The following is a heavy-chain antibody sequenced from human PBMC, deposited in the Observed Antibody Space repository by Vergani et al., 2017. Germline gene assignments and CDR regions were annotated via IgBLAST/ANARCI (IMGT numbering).Heavy chain of an antibody. CDR3: ASDTHSGQRADR. J-gene: IGHJ5*02. CDR1: FDSIRNLY. CDR2: IHYSEKT. Sequence: QVQLQESGPGLVKSSETLSLPCSVSFDSIRNLYCNWIRQPPGKGLEWIGSIHYSEKTNYNPSLKTRVTISVDTSKNQFSMTLTSVTAADTAVYYCASDTHSGQRADRWGQGILVTV. D-gene: IGHD6-19*01. V-gene: IGHV4-59*11.